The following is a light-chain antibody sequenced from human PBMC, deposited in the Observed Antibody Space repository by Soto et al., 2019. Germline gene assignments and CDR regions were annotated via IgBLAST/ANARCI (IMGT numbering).Light chain of an antibody. CDR3: QHYSNWPPYT. CDR1: QTVSSN. CDR2: GAS. Sequence: EIVMTQSPATLSVSPGERATLSCRASQTVSSNLAWYQQKPGQAPRLLIYGASTRATGIPARFSGSGSGTEFTLTISSLQSEDFAVYYCQHYSNWPPYTVGQGTKLEIK. V-gene: IGKV3-15*01. J-gene: IGKJ2*01.